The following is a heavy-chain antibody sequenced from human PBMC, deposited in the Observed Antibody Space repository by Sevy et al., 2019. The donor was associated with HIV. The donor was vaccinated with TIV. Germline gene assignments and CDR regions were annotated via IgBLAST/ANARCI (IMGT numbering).Heavy chain of an antibody. CDR1: GYTLTELS. Sequence: ASVKVSRKVSGYTLTELSMHWVRQAPGKGLEWMGGIDPEDGETIYPQKFQGRVTMTEDTSTDTAYKERISLRSEDTARYYCATSVERITIFGVVIMGFDAFDIWGQGTMVTVSS. CDR2: IDPEDGET. J-gene: IGHJ3*02. D-gene: IGHD3-3*01. V-gene: IGHV1-24*01. CDR3: ATSVERITIFGVVIMGFDAFDI.